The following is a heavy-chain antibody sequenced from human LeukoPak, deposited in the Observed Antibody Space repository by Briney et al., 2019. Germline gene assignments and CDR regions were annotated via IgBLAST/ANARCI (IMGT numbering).Heavy chain of an antibody. CDR3: ARSLGVSTVTLFDAFDI. D-gene: IGHD4-17*01. J-gene: IGHJ3*02. CDR2: ISGSGGST. Sequence: GGSLRLSCAASGFTFSSYAMSWVRQAPGKGLEWVSAISGSGGSTYYADSVKGRFTISRDNSKNTLYLQMNSLRAEDAAVYYCARSLGVSTVTLFDAFDIWGQGTMVTVSS. V-gene: IGHV3-23*01. CDR1: GFTFSSYA.